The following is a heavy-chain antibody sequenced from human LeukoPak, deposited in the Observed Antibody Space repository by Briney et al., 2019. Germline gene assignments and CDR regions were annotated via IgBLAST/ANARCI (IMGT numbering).Heavy chain of an antibody. D-gene: IGHD3-10*01. CDR3: ARGEGSDY. CDR2: IRSKACGGTT. Sequence: PGRSLRLSCTASGFAFGDYAMSWVRQAPGKGLEWVGFIRSKACGGTTEYAASVKGRFTISRDDSKSIAYLQMDSLRVEDTAVYYCARGEGSDYWGQGTLVTVSS. J-gene: IGHJ4*02. CDR1: GFAFGDYA. V-gene: IGHV3-49*04.